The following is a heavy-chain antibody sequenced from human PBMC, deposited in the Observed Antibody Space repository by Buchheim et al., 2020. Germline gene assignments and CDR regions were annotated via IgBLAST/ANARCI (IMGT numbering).Heavy chain of an antibody. Sequence: QVQLVQSGAEVKKPGASVKVSCKASGYTFTSYYMHWVRQAPGQGLEWMGIINPSGGSTSYAQKFQGRVTMTRDTSTSTAYMEPSSLRSEDTAVYYCARSALGELSPTLYFDYWGQGTL. CDR3: ARSALGELSPTLYFDY. J-gene: IGHJ4*02. CDR1: GYTFTSYY. D-gene: IGHD3-16*02. V-gene: IGHV1-46*01. CDR2: INPSGGST.